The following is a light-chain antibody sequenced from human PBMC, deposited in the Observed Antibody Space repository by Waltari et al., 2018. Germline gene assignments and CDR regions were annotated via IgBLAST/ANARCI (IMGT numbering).Light chain of an antibody. CDR1: QSISSY. Sequence: EIQMTQSPSSLAAYVGDRGTITCRASQSISSYLNWYQQHPGKAPKLLIYAASSLHSGVPSRFIGSGSVTDVTLTIIRLQPEDFATYYCQQRSSTPRTFGPGTKVAIK. J-gene: IGKJ3*01. V-gene: IGKV1-39*01. CDR2: AAS. CDR3: QQRSSTPRT.